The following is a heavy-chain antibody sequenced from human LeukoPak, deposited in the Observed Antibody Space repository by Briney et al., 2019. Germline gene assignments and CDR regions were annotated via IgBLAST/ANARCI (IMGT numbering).Heavy chain of an antibody. D-gene: IGHD6-19*01. V-gene: IGHV3-23*01. Sequence: GASLRLSCAASGFTFSSYAMSWVRQAPGKGLEWVSAISGSGGSTYYADSVKGRFTISRDNSKNTLYLQMNSLRAEDTAVYYCAKDRRTAVAGQEIDYWGQGTLVTVSS. CDR3: AKDRRTAVAGQEIDY. CDR1: GFTFSSYA. J-gene: IGHJ4*02. CDR2: ISGSGGST.